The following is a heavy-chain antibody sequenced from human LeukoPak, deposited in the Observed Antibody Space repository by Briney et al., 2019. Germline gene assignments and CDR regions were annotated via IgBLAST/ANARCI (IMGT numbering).Heavy chain of an antibody. Sequence: SETLSLTCAVYGGSFSGYYWSWLRQPPGKGLEWIGEINHSGSTNYNPSLKSRVTISVDTSKNQFSLKLSSVTAADTAVYYCAREFFSSSSSRFDYWGQGTLVTVSP. CDR3: AREFFSSSSSRFDY. D-gene: IGHD6-6*01. CDR2: INHSGST. V-gene: IGHV4-34*01. CDR1: GGSFSGYY. J-gene: IGHJ4*02.